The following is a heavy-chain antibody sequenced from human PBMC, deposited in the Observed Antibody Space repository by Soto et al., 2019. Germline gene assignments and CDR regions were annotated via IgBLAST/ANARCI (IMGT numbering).Heavy chain of an antibody. Sequence: QVQLVQSGGEVKKRGASVKVSCKASGYTITSYGIRWVRQAPGQGLEWMGWINAYNGNTNYAQKVQGRVTMTTDTSTSTAYMELRSLRSDDTAVYYCARDVGYGLIDGWGQATLVTVSS. CDR2: INAYNGNT. CDR1: GYTITSYG. D-gene: IGHD5-18*01. J-gene: IGHJ4*02. CDR3: ARDVGYGLIDG. V-gene: IGHV1-18*01.